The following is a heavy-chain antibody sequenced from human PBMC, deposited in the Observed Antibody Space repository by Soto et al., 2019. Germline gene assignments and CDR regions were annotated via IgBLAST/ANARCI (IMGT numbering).Heavy chain of an antibody. Sequence: ASVKVSCKASGYTFTSYAMHWVRQAPGQRLEWMGWINAGNGNTKYSQKFQGRVTITRDTSASTAYMELSGLRFEDTAVYYCARNTGHRENWLDSWGKGTLVTVSS. V-gene: IGHV1-3*01. CDR2: INAGNGNT. D-gene: IGHD3-10*01. CDR1: GYTFTSYA. CDR3: ARNTGHRENWLDS. J-gene: IGHJ5*01.